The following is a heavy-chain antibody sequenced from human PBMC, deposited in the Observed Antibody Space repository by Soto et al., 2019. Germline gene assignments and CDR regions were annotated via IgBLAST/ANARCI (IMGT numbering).Heavy chain of an antibody. CDR2: ISSSSSYI. J-gene: IGHJ6*03. D-gene: IGHD2-2*01. CDR3: ARVGGDCSSTSCYVEGLDYYYYYMDV. V-gene: IGHV3-21*01. Sequence: GGSLSLSCAASGFTFSSYSMNWVRQAPGKGLEWVSSISSSSSYIYYADSVKGRFTISRDNAKNSLYLQMNSLRAEDTAVYYCARVGGDCSSTSCYVEGLDYYYYYMDVWGKGTTVTVSS. CDR1: GFTFSSYS.